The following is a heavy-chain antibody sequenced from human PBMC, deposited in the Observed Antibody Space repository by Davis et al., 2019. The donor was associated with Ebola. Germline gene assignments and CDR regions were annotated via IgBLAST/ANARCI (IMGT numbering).Heavy chain of an antibody. CDR1: GGSISSSNW. Sequence: MPSETLSLTCTVSGGSISSSNWWSWVRQPPGKGLEWIGEIYHSGSTNYNPSLKSRVTISVDKSKNQFSLKLSSVTAADTAVYYCARLPDVLRFLEWLVDYWGQGTLVTVSS. J-gene: IGHJ4*02. CDR2: IYHSGST. D-gene: IGHD3-3*01. CDR3: ARLPDVLRFLEWLVDY. V-gene: IGHV4-4*02.